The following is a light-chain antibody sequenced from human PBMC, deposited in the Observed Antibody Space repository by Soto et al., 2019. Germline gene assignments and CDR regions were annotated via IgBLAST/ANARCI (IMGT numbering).Light chain of an antibody. Sequence: QSALTQPASVSGSPGQSITISCTGTSSDVGGYNYVSWYQQHPGKAPKLMIYEVSNRPSGVTDRFSGSKSGNTASLTISGLQAEDEADYYCCSHAGSFTLVFGGGTKLTVL. CDR1: SSDVGGYNY. J-gene: IGLJ2*01. V-gene: IGLV2-14*01. CDR2: EVS. CDR3: CSHAGSFTLV.